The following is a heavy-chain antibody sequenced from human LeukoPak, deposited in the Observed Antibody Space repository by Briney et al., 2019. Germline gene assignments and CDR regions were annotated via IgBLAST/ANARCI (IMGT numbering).Heavy chain of an antibody. J-gene: IGHJ4*02. CDR2: ISAYNGDT. CDR1: VYTFTSYG. D-gene: IGHD6-19*01. Sequence: ASVKVSCKTSVYTFTSYGISWVRQAPGQGLEWMGWISAYNGDTNYAQKLQGRVTMTTDTSTSTGYMELRSLRSDDTAVYYCARVLGRHSSGWPQFDYWGQGTLVTVSS. V-gene: IGHV1-18*01. CDR3: ARVLGRHSSGWPQFDY.